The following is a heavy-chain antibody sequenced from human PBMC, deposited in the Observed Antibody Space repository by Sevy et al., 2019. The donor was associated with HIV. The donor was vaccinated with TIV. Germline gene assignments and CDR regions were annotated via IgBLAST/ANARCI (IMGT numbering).Heavy chain of an antibody. CDR2: ISYDGSNK. V-gene: IGHV3-30-3*01. CDR3: ATNFYDSSGYYPRFDY. J-gene: IGHJ4*02. D-gene: IGHD3-22*01. Sequence: GGSLRLSCAASGFTFSSYAMHWVRQAPGKGLEWVAVISYDGSNKYYADSVKRRFTISRDNSKNTLYLQMNSLRAEDTAVYYCATNFYDSSGYYPRFDYWGQGTLVTVSS. CDR1: GFTFSSYA.